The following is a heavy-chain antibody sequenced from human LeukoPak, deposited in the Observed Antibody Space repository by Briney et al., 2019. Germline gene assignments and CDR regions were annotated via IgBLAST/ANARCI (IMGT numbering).Heavy chain of an antibody. V-gene: IGHV3-21*01. D-gene: IGHD5-18*01. CDR3: ARGARGSSYGYNWFDP. J-gene: IGHJ5*02. CDR2: ISSSSSYI. Sequence: GGSLRLSCAASGFTFSSYSMNWVRQAPGKGLEWVSSISSSSSYIYYADSVKGRFTISRDNAKNSLYLQMNSLRAEDTAVYYCARGARGSSYGYNWFDPWGQGTLVTVSS. CDR1: GFTFSSYS.